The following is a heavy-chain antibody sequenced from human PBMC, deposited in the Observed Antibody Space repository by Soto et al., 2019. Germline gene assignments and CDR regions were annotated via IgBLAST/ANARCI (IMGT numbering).Heavy chain of an antibody. V-gene: IGHV4-39*01. D-gene: IGHD2-15*01. Sequence: QLQLQESGPGLVKPSETLSLTCTVSGGSISSSSYYWGWIRQPPGKGLEWIGSIYYSGSTYYNPSLKSRVTISEDTSKNQFSLKLSSVTAADTAVYYCATAMVVVAAAFDYWGQGTLVTVSS. J-gene: IGHJ4*02. CDR3: ATAMVVVAAAFDY. CDR2: IYYSGST. CDR1: GGSISSSSYY.